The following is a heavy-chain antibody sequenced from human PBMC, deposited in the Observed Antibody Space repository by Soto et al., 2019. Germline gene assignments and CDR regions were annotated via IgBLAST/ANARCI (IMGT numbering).Heavy chain of an antibody. CDR2: ISNSSSYI. CDR3: ARDSPHVRGMDV. J-gene: IGHJ6*02. Sequence: PWGSLRLSCAASGFTFSSDSMNWFRQAPGKGLEWVSSISNSSSYIYYADSVKGRFTISRDNAKNSLYLQMNSLRAEDTAVYYCARDSPHVRGMDVWGQGTTVTVSS. V-gene: IGHV3-21*01. CDR1: GFTFSSDS.